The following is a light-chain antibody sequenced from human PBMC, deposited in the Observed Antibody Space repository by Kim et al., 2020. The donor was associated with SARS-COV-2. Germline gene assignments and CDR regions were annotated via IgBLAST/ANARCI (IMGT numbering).Light chain of an antibody. CDR2: STN. CDR1: SGSVSTSNY. V-gene: IGLV8-61*01. J-gene: IGLJ3*02. CDR3: VLYMGSGIWV. Sequence: QTVVTQEPSFSVSPGGTVTLTCGLSSGSVSTSNYPSWYQQTPGQAPRTLIYSTNIRSSGVPDRFSGSILGNKAALTITGAQADDESDYYCVLYMGSGIWVFGGGTQLTVL.